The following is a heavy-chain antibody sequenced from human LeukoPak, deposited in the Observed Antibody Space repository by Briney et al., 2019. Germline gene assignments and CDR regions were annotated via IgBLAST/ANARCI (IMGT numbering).Heavy chain of an antibody. D-gene: IGHD6-6*01. CDR3: ARYSSSSPFDY. CDR2: ISSSSSYI. V-gene: IGHV3-21*01. J-gene: IGHJ4*02. CDR1: GFTFSSYS. Sequence: GSLRLSCAASGFTFSSYSMNWVRQAPGKGLEWVSSISSSSSYIYYADSVKGRFTISRDNAKNSLYLQMNSLRAEDTAVYYCARYSSSSPFDYWGQGTLVTVSS.